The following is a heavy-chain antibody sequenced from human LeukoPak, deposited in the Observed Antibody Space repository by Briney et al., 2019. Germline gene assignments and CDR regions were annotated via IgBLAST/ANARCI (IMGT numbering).Heavy chain of an antibody. J-gene: IGHJ3*02. D-gene: IGHD3-3*01. CDR3: ARDFDAFDI. CDR1: GFTVSKNY. V-gene: IGHV3-66*02. Sequence: EGSLRLSCTASGFTVSKNYMSWVRQAPGKGLEWVSVIYSGGSTYYADSVKGRFTISRDNSKNTLYLQMNSLRTEDTAVYYCARDFDAFDIWAQGTMVTVSS. CDR2: IYSGGST.